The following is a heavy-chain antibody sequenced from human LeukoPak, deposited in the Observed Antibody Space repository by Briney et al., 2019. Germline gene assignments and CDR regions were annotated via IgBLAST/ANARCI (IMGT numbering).Heavy chain of an antibody. CDR3: ARDRGRLYCSSTSCPGWFDP. CDR1: GFTFSSYE. J-gene: IGHJ5*02. D-gene: IGHD2-2*01. CDR2: ISSSGSTI. V-gene: IGHV3-48*03. Sequence: GGSLRLSCAASGFTFSSYEMNWVRQAPGKGLEWVSYISSSGSTIYYADSVKGRFTISRDNAKNSLYLQMNSLRAEDTAVYYCARDRGRLYCSSTSCPGWFDPWGQGTLVTASS.